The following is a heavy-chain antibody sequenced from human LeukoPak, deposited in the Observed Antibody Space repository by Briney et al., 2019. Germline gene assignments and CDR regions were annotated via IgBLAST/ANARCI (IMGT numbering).Heavy chain of an antibody. J-gene: IGHJ4*02. CDR1: GGSISSSSYY. Sequence: SETLSLTCTVSGGSISSSSYYWGWIRQPPGKGLEWIGSIYYSGSTYYNPSLKSRVTIPVDTSKNQFSLKLSSVTAADTAVYYCARLDSYGHSYYFDYWGQGTLVTVSS. CDR3: ARLDSYGHSYYFDY. V-gene: IGHV4-39*01. D-gene: IGHD5-18*01. CDR2: IYYSGST.